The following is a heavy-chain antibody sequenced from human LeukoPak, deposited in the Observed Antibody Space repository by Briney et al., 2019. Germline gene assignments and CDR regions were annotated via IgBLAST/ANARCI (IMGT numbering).Heavy chain of an antibody. V-gene: IGHV3-30*02. CDR2: IRYDGSNK. D-gene: IGHD6-19*01. Sequence: PGGSLRLSCAASGFTFSSYGMHWVRQAPGKGLEWVAFIRYDGSNKYYADSVKGRFTISRDNSMNTLYLQMNSLRAEDTAVYYCAKDHGSGWLYYFDYWGQGTLVTVSS. CDR3: AKDHGSGWLYYFDY. CDR1: GFTFSSYG. J-gene: IGHJ4*02.